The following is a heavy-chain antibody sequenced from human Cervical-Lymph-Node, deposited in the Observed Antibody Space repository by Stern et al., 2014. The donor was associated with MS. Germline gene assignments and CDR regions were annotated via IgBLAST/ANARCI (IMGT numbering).Heavy chain of an antibody. Sequence: EVQLVQSGGGLVQPGGSLRLSCAASGFTFSSYAMSWVRQAPGKGLEWVSAISGSGGSTYYADSVKGRFTISRDNSKNTLYLQMNSLRAEDTAVYYCAKQRSLYGGNRFYYGMDVWGQGTTVTVSS. V-gene: IGHV3-23*04. D-gene: IGHD4-23*01. CDR2: ISGSGGST. CDR3: AKQRSLYGGNRFYYGMDV. CDR1: GFTFSSYA. J-gene: IGHJ6*02.